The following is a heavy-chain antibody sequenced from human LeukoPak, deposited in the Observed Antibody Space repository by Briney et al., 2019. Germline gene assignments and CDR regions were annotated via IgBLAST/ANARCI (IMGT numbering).Heavy chain of an antibody. V-gene: IGHV3-11*04. J-gene: IGHJ5*02. CDR2: ISSSSRTI. D-gene: IGHD3-22*01. CDR3: ARDLGQYYDTSDNWFDP. Sequence: GGSLRLSCAASGFTFSDYYMSWIRQAPGKGLEWVSSISSSSRTIYYADSVKGRFTISRDNAKNSLYLQMNSLRAEDTAVYYCARDLGQYYDTSDNWFDPWGQGTLVTVSS. CDR1: GFTFSDYY.